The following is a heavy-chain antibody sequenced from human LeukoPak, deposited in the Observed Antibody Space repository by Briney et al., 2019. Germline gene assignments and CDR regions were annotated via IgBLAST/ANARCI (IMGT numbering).Heavy chain of an antibody. J-gene: IGHJ5*02. D-gene: IGHD1-14*01. CDR2: MNSNSGNT. Sequence: GASVKVSCKASGYTFTSYDINWVRQATGQGLEWMGWMNSNSGNTGYAQKFQGRVTITRNTSISTAYMELSSLRSEDTAVYYCARLAEPPIAYNWFDPWGQGTLVTVSS. V-gene: IGHV1-8*03. CDR1: GYTFTSYD. CDR3: ARLAEPPIAYNWFDP.